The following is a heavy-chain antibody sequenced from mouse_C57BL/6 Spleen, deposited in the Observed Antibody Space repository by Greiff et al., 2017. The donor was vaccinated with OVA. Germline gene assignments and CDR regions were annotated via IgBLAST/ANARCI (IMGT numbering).Heavy chain of an antibody. CDR2: IYPEDGDT. CDR1: GYAFSSSW. D-gene: IGHD2-12*01. J-gene: IGHJ4*01. V-gene: IGHV1-82*01. CDR3: ASGCYQRDYALEY. Sequence: QVQLQQSGPELVKPGASVKFSCKASGYAFSSSWMHWVKQRPGQGLEWIGRIYPEDGDTNYTGKFKGKATLTADTSSSTAYMQLSSLTSEDSAVYYGASGCYQRDYALEYWGKGTTVTV.